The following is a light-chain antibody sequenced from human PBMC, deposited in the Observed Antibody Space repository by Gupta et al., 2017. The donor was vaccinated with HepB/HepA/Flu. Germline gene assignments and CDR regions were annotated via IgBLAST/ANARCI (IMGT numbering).Light chain of an antibody. Sequence: QSALTQPASVSRSPGQAITISCTGSSSDVGAYDYVSWYQQHAGKAPKLIIYDVSVRPSGVSIRFSGSKSGNTASLTISGLQAEDEADYFCNSYTTNRIYVFGTGTEVTVL. CDR3: NSYTTNRIYV. CDR2: DVS. CDR1: SSDVGAYDY. J-gene: IGLJ1*01. V-gene: IGLV2-14*03.